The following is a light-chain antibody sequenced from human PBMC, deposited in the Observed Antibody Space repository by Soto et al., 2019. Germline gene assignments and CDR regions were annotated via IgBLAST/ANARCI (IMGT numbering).Light chain of an antibody. J-gene: IGLJ3*02. CDR1: SSDVGGYNY. CDR3: SSYTGNTTLV. Sequence: QSALTQPASVSGSPGQSITISCTGTSSDVGGYNYVSWYQQHPGKAPKLMIYDVSNRPSGVSNRFSGSKSGNTASLTISGLQAEDEADYYCSSYTGNTTLVFGGGTQLTVL. V-gene: IGLV2-14*01. CDR2: DVS.